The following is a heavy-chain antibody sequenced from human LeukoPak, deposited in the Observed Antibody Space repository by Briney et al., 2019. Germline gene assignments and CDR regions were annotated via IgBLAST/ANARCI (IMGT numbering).Heavy chain of an antibody. V-gene: IGHV3-53*01. J-gene: IGHJ6*02. Sequence: PGGSLRLSCAASGFTVSINYMNWVRQAPGKGLEWVSIIYSDGRAFYADSVKGRFTISRDNSKNIVYLQMNSLRAEDTAVYYCARQTTVITTWDVWGQGTTVTVSS. D-gene: IGHD4-17*01. CDR1: GFTVSINY. CDR2: IYSDGRA. CDR3: ARQTTVITTWDV.